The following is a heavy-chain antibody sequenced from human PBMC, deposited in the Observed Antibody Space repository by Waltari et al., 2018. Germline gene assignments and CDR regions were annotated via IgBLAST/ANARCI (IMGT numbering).Heavy chain of an antibody. V-gene: IGHV3-21*01. CDR3: ARSGVEYSVYGPFDY. Sequence: EVQLVESGGGLVTPGESLRLSCAASGLTFSSYRMNCVRQAPGKGLEWVSSISSSSSYIYYADSVKGLFTIFRDNAKNSLYLQMNSLRAEDTAVYYCARSGVEYSVYGPFDYWGQGTLVTVSS. CDR1: GLTFSSYR. J-gene: IGHJ4*02. D-gene: IGHD5-12*01. CDR2: ISSSSSYI.